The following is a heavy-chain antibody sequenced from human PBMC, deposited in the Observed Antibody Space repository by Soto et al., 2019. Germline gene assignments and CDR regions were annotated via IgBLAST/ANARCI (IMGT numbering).Heavy chain of an antibody. Sequence: PGESLKISCKGSGYSFTSYWIGWVRQMPGKGLEWMGIIYPGDSDTRYSPSFQGQVTISADKSLSTAYLQWSSLKASDTAMYYCARPISDILTGYYAFDICGQGTMVTVS. V-gene: IGHV5-51*01. CDR1: GYSFTSYW. CDR3: ARPISDILTGYYAFDI. D-gene: IGHD3-9*01. CDR2: IYPGDSDT. J-gene: IGHJ3*02.